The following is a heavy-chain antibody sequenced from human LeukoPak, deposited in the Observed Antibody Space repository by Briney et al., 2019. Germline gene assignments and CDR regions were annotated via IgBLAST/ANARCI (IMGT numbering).Heavy chain of an antibody. V-gene: IGHV3-23*01. CDR2: ISGSGGST. Sequence: GGSLRLSCAASGFTFSSYAMTWVRQAPGKGLEWVSAISGSGGSTYYADSVKGGFTISRDNSKNTLYLQMNSLRAEDTAVYYCAKAEGSGSYYAYFDYWGQGTLVTVSS. CDR1: GFTFSSYA. CDR3: AKAEGSGSYYAYFDY. D-gene: IGHD3-10*01. J-gene: IGHJ4*02.